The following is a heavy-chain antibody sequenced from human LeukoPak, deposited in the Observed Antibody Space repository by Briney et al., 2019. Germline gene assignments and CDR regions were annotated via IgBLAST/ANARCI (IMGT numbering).Heavy chain of an antibody. CDR2: FDPGDGET. CDR3: ATGGRWSRLVSGNYLGDY. V-gene: IGHV1-24*01. CDR1: GYTLTELS. J-gene: IGHJ4*02. D-gene: IGHD3-22*01. Sequence: ASVKVSCKVSGYTLTELSMHWVRQAPGKGLEWMGGFDPGDGETIYAQKFQGRVTMTEDTSTDTAYMELSSLRSEDTAVYYCATGGRWSRLVSGNYLGDYWGQGTLVTVSS.